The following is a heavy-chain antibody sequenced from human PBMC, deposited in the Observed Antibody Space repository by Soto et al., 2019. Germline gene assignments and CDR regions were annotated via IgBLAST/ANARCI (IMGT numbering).Heavy chain of an antibody. D-gene: IGHD3-3*01. Sequence: PGGSLRLSCAASGFTFSSYELSWSRQSPGKRLEWVSAISCRGCSPYYAESVNGRFTISRDNSTNTLSLQMNSLRSQDTAASHRAKDRVEQEFDNRGQGTPVTVSS. CDR1: GFTFSSYE. V-gene: IGHV3-23*01. J-gene: IGHJ4*02. CDR3: AKDRVEQEFDN. CDR2: ISCRGCSP.